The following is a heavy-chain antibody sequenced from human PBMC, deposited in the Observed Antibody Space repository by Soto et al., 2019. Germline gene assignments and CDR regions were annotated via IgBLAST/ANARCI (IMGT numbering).Heavy chain of an antibody. Sequence: GGSQRLSSAASGFTFSSYARSWVRQAPGQGLEWVSAISGSGGGTYYADSVKGRFTVSRDNSKNTVYVQMNSLRAEDTAVYYCAKSGSGVRSGYMDVWGKGTTVTVSS. CDR1: GFTFSSYA. V-gene: IGHV3-23*01. CDR3: AKSGSGVRSGYMDV. D-gene: IGHD3-3*01. CDR2: ISGSGGGT. J-gene: IGHJ6*03.